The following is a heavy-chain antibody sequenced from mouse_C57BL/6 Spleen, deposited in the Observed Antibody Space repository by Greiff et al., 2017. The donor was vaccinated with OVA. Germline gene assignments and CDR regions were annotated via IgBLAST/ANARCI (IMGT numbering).Heavy chain of an antibody. Sequence: VQLQQSGAELVRPGTSVKVSCKASGYAFTNYLIEWVKQRPGQGLEWIGVINPGSGGTNYNEKVKGKATLTADKSSSTAYMQLSSLTSEDSAVYFCARKLAHWYFDVWGTGTTVTVSS. CDR1: GYAFTNYL. CDR2: INPGSGGT. V-gene: IGHV1-54*01. J-gene: IGHJ1*03. CDR3: ARKLAHWYFDV.